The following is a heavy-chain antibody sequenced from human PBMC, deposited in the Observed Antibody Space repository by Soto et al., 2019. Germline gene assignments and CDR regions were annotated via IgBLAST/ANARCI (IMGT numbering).Heavy chain of an antibody. J-gene: IGHJ4*02. D-gene: IGHD6-19*01. CDR2: ISGSGGTT. Sequence: PGGSLRLSCAASAFIFSNYAMSWVRQAPGRGLEWVSAISGSGGTTYYADSVKGRFTMSRDNSKNTVHLQMNSLRAEDTAVYYCAKNPLWGYVSGWYSDYWGQGSLVTVSS. V-gene: IGHV3-23*01. CDR1: AFIFSNYA. CDR3: AKNPLWGYVSGWYSDY.